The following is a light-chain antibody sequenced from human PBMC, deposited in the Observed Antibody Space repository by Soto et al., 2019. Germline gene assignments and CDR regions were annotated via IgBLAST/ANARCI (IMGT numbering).Light chain of an antibody. V-gene: IGKV3-20*01. CDR3: QQYGGSPPLT. CDR1: QSLSRTY. Sequence: ENVLTQSPGTLSLSPGDRATLSCRASQSLSRTYIAWYQQQPGQAPRLLIYGASNRATGIPDRFSGSGSGRDFTLTISRLEPEDFAVYYCQQYGGSPPLTFGGGIKVEIK. J-gene: IGKJ4*01. CDR2: GAS.